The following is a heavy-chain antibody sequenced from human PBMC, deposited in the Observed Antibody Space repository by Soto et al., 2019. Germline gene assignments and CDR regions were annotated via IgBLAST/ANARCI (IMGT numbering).Heavy chain of an antibody. Sequence: EVQLVESGGGLVKPGGSLRLSCAASGFTFSSYGMNWVRQAPGKGLEWVSSISSSSRCIYYADSVKGRITISRDNAKNSLYLQKNSLRAEDTAVYYCATTAAGIAFDIWGQGTMVTVSS. J-gene: IGHJ3*02. D-gene: IGHD6-13*01. CDR2: ISSSSRCI. CDR3: ATTAAGIAFDI. CDR1: GFTFSSYG. V-gene: IGHV3-21*01.